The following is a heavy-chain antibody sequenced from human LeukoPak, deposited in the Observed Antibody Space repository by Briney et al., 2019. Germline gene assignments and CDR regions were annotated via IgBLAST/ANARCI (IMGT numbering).Heavy chain of an antibody. J-gene: IGHJ6*03. Sequence: PGGSLRLSCAASGFTFSSYSMNWLRQARGKGLEAVSSISSSSSYIYYADSVKGRFTISRDNAKNSLYLQMNSLRAEDTAVYYCASSAYYYYYMDVWGKGTTVTVSS. CDR3: ASSAYYYYYMDV. V-gene: IGHV3-21*01. CDR2: ISSSSSYI. CDR1: GFTFSSYS.